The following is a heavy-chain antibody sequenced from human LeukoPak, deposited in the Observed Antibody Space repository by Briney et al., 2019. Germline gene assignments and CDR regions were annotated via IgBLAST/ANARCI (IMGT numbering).Heavy chain of an antibody. D-gene: IGHD6-13*01. CDR2: INHSGST. CDR3: ARVVAAAGYYYYMDV. J-gene: IGHJ6*03. Sequence: SETLSLTCAVYGGSFSGYYWSWIRQPPGKGLEWIGEINHSGSTNYNPSLKSRVTISVDTSKNQFSLKLSSVTAADTAVYYCARVVAAAGYYYYMDVWGKGTTVTVSS. V-gene: IGHV4-34*01. CDR1: GGSFSGYY.